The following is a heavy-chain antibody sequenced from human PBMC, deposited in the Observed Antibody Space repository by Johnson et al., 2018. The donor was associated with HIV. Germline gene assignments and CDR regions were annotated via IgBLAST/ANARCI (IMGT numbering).Heavy chain of an antibody. CDR2: ISYDGSNK. CDR1: GFTFSSYA. J-gene: IGHJ3*02. D-gene: IGHD3-10*01. Sequence: QVQLVESGGGVVQPGRSLRLSCAASGFTFSSYAMYWVRQAPGKGLEWVAVISYDGSNKYYPDSVRGRFTISRDNSKNTLYLQMNSLRVEDTAVYYCAKDVGAFTLVRGVNAFDIWGQGTMVTVSS. CDR3: AKDVGAFTLVRGVNAFDI. V-gene: IGHV3-30-3*01.